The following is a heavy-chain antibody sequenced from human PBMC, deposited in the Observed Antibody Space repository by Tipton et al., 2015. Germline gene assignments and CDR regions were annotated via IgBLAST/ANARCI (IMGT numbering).Heavy chain of an antibody. J-gene: IGHJ6*02. D-gene: IGHD3-22*01. V-gene: IGHV3-74*01. CDR2: INADGTTS. Sequence: GSLRLSCAASGFTFSDYWLHWVRQAPGKGLEWVSRINADGTTSTHADSVKGRFSISRDNANNTLHLQMHSLTAEDTAVYYCARGLYYYDTLAYWSYGMDVWGQGTTVTVSS. CDR1: GFTFSDYW. CDR3: ARGLYYYDTLAYWSYGMDV.